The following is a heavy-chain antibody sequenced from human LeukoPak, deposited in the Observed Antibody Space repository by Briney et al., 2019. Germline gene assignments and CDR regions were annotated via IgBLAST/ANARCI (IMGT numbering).Heavy chain of an antibody. CDR3: ATAHLAIPGNLDMVFYF. J-gene: IGHJ4*02. V-gene: IGHV3-23*01. D-gene: IGHD2-2*03. CDR1: GYTFRSYA. Sequence: GGSLRLSCADSGYTFRSYAMSWVRQAPGKGLEWVSALSGSGGSTYSTDSVKGRVTPSRDNTKKTLYLQMSGLRAEDTATYFCATAHLAIPGNLDMVFYFWGQGTLVAVSS. CDR2: LSGSGGST.